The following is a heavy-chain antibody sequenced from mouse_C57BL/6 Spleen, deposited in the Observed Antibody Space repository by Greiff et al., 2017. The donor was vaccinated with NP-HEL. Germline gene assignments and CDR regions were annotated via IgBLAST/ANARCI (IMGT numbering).Heavy chain of an antibody. V-gene: IGHV1-26*01. Sequence: EVQLQQSGPELVKPGASVKISCKASGYTFTDYYMNWVKQSHGKSLEWIGDINPNNGGTSYNQKFKGKATLNVDKSSSTAYMELRSLTSEDSAVYYCARRGLRYYAMDYWGQGTSVTVSS. D-gene: IGHD2-4*01. CDR3: ARRGLRYYAMDY. CDR2: INPNNGGT. CDR1: GYTFTDYY. J-gene: IGHJ4*01.